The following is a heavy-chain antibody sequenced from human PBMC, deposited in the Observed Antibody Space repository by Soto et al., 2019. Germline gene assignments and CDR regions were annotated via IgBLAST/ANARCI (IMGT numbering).Heavy chain of an antibody. CDR1: GGSVSSGSYY. D-gene: IGHD6-6*01. CDR2: IYYSGST. Sequence: QVQLQESGPGLVKPSETLSLTCTVSGGSVSSGSYYWSWIRQPPGKGLEWIGYIYYSGSTNYNPPLKSRVTRSVDTSKNQFPLTLSSVTAADTAVYYCARVVPARYYSGMDVWGQGTTVTVSS. CDR3: ARVVPARYYSGMDV. J-gene: IGHJ6*02. V-gene: IGHV4-61*01.